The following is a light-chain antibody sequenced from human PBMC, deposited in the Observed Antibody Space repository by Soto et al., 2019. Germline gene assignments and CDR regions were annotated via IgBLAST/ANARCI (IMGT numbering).Light chain of an antibody. CDR3: QQYGSSPRT. J-gene: IGKJ3*01. CDR2: GAS. CDR1: QSVSSSY. V-gene: IGKV3-20*01. Sequence: EIVLTQSPGTLSLSPGERATLSCRASQSVSSSYLGWYQQKPGQAPRLLIYGASSRATGIPDRFIGSGSGTDFTLTISRLESEDFAVYYCQQYGSSPRTFGPGTEEDIK.